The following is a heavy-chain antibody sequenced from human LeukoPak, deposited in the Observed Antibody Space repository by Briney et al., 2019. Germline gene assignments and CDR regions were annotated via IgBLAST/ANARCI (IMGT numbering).Heavy chain of an antibody. CDR1: GFTVSSNY. Sequence: GGSLRLSCAASGFTVSSNYMSWVRQAPGKGLEWVPVIYSGGSTYYADSVKGRFTISRDNSKNTLYLQMNSLRAEDTAVYYCAREVVRDGYNVYWYFDLWGRGTLVTVSS. D-gene: IGHD5-24*01. CDR2: IYSGGST. J-gene: IGHJ2*01. V-gene: IGHV3-53*01. CDR3: AREVVRDGYNVYWYFDL.